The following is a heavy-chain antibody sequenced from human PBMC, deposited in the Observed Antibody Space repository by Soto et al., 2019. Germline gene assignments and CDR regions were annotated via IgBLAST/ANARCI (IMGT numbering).Heavy chain of an antibody. CDR2: IYYSGST. J-gene: IGHJ4*02. Sequence: PSETLSLTCTVSGGSISSGDYYWSWIRQPPGKGLEWIGYIYYSGSTYYNPSLKSRVTISVDTSKNQFSLKLSSVTAADTAVYYCARAGDTAMVTFDYWGPGTLVTLS. CDR3: ARAGDTAMVTFDY. D-gene: IGHD5-18*01. V-gene: IGHV4-30-4*01. CDR1: GGSISSGDYY.